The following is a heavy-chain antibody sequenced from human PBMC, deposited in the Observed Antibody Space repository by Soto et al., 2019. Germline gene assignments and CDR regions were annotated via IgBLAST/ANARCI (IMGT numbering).Heavy chain of an antibody. CDR3: VSARGGTVTTTEAWDYDL. D-gene: IGHD4-17*01. V-gene: IGHV1-18*01. CDR2: ISAYNGNT. CDR1: GYTSTSYG. J-gene: IGHJ4*02. Sequence: ASLKVSCNASGYTSTSYGISWVLQAPGQGLEWMGWISAYNGNTNYAQKLQGRVTMTTDTSTSTAYMELRSLRSDDTAVYYCVSARGGTVTTTEAWDYDLWSQGTLHNVSS.